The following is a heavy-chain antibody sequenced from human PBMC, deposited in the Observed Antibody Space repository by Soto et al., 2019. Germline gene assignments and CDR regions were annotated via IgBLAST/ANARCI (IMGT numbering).Heavy chain of an antibody. D-gene: IGHD5-18*01. CDR1: GGSISSSSYY. V-gene: IGHV4-39*01. CDR3: ARLPRGWIQAGYFDY. Sequence: SETLSLTCTVSGGSISSSSYYLGWIRQPPGKGLEWIGSIYYSGSTYYNPSLKSRVTISVDTSKNQFSLKLSSVTAADTAVYYCARLPRGWIQAGYFDYWGQGTLVTVSS. CDR2: IYYSGST. J-gene: IGHJ4*02.